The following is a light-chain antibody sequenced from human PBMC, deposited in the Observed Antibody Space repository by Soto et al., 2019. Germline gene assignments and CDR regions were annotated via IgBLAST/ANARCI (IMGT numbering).Light chain of an antibody. J-gene: IGKJ5*01. Sequence: EIVMTQSPATLSVSPGGRATLSCRAGQNIHTNLPWYQQKAGQAPRLLXYGASTGATGLPDRFTGSGSGTELTRTINSLQDEDCPVYYCQQYYNWPRTFGQGTRLE. CDR3: QQYYNWPRT. CDR1: QNIHTN. V-gene: IGKV3-15*01. CDR2: GAS.